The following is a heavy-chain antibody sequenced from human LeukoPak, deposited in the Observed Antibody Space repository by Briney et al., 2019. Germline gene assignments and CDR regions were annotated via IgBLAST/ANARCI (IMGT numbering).Heavy chain of an antibody. CDR3: ASGREGYNPSDY. D-gene: IGHD5-24*01. CDR2: ISGKNGNT. V-gene: IGHV1-18*01. J-gene: IGHJ4*02. Sequence: ASVTVSFKASGYSFPIYGVSWVRQAPGQGLEWMGWISGKNGNTNYDQKYQGRVTLTTDTSTSTVYMELRSLRSDDTAVYYCASGREGYNPSDYWGQGTLVTVSS. CDR1: GYSFPIYG.